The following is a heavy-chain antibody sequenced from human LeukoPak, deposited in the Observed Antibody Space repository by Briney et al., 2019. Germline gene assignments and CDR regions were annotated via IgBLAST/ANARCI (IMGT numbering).Heavy chain of an antibody. D-gene: IGHD1-26*01. CDR2: ISSSSSSYI. CDR3: ARESGSRQGGWDQ. V-gene: IGHV3-21*01. Sequence: PGGSLRLSCAASGFTFSSYSMNWVRQAPGKGLEWVSSISSSSSSYIYYADSVKGRFTISRDNAKNSLYLQMNSLRAEDTAVYYCARESGSRQGGWDQWGQGTLVTVSS. J-gene: IGHJ4*02. CDR1: GFTFSSYS.